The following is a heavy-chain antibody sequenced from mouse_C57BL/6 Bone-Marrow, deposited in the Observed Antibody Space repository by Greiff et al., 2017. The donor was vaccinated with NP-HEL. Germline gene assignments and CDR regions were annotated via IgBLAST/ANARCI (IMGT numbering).Heavy chain of an antibody. D-gene: IGHD2-3*01. CDR3: ASGGYYPAWFAY. J-gene: IGHJ3*01. Sequence: QVQLKQPGAELVRPGSSVKLSCKASGYTFTSYWMHWVKQRPIQGLEWIGNIDPSDSETHYNQKFKDKATLTVDKSSSTAYMQLSSLTSEDSAVYYCASGGYYPAWFAYWGQGTLVTVSA. CDR2: IDPSDSET. V-gene: IGHV1-52*01. CDR1: GYTFTSYW.